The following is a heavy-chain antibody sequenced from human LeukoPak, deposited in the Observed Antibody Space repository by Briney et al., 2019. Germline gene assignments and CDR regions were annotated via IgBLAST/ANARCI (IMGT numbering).Heavy chain of an antibody. CDR2: ISWNSGRI. CDR3: AKTMGSGWSDAFDI. CDR1: GFTFDDYA. V-gene: IGHV3-9*03. D-gene: IGHD6-19*01. J-gene: IGHJ3*02. Sequence: GGSLRLSCAASGFTFDDYAMQWVRQAPGKGVEGVAGISWNSGRIEYADSVKGRFTICRDNAKNSLYLQMNSLRAEDMALYYCAKTMGSGWSDAFDIWGQGTMVTVSS.